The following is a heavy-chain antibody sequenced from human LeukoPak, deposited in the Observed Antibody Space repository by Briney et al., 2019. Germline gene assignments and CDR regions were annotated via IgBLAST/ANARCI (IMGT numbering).Heavy chain of an antibody. CDR2: INHSGST. CDR3: ASKRLSRWNYYYYMDV. J-gene: IGHJ6*03. Sequence: SETLSLTCAVYGGSFSGYYWSWIRQPPGKGLEWIGEINHSGSTNYNPSLKSRVTISVDTSKNQFSLKLSSVTAADTAVYYCASKRLSRWNYYYYMDVWGKGTTVTVSS. CDR1: GGSFSGYY. V-gene: IGHV4-34*01. D-gene: IGHD3-16*01.